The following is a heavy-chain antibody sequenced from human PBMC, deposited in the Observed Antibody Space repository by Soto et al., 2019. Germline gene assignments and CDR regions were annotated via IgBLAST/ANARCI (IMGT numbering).Heavy chain of an antibody. CDR1: GYTFTGYY. J-gene: IGHJ5*02. D-gene: IGHD6-13*01. V-gene: IGHV1-2*02. CDR3: ARATAAAGTDWFDP. CDR2: INPNSGGT. Sequence: VASVKVSCKASGYTFTGYYMHWVRQAPGQGLEWMGWINPNSGGTNYAQKFQGRVTMTRDTSISTAYMELSRLRSDDTAVYYCARATAAAGTDWFDPWGQGTLVTVSS.